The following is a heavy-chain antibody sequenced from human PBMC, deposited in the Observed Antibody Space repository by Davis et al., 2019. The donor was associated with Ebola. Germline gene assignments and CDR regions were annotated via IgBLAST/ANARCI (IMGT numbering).Heavy chain of an antibody. CDR3: ATHWGGRYNWFDP. V-gene: IGHV1-2*02. J-gene: IGHJ5*02. CDR2: INPNSGGT. D-gene: IGHD7-27*01. CDR1: GYTFTGYY. Sequence: ASVKVSCKASGYTFTGYYMHWVRQAPGQGLEWMGWINPNSGGTNYAQKFQGRVTMTRDTSISTAYMELSRLRSDDTAVYYCATHWGGRYNWFDPWGQGTLVTVSS.